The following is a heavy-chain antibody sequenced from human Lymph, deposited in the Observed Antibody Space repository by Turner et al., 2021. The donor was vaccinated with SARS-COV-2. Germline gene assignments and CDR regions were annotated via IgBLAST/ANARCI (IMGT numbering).Heavy chain of an antibody. CDR2: ISSSSSYI. J-gene: IGHJ4*02. CDR3: ARDIPTTADYFDY. CDR1: GFTFSTYS. D-gene: IGHD4-17*01. V-gene: IGHV3-21*01. Sequence: EVQLVESGGGLVKPGGSLSLPCAASGFTFSTYSMNWVRQAPGKGLEWISSISSSSSYIYYADSVKGRFTISRDDAKNSLYLQMNSLRAEDTAVYYCARDIPTTADYFDYWGQGTLVTVSS.